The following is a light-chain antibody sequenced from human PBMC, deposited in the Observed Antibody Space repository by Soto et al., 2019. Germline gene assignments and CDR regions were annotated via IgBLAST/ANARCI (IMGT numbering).Light chain of an antibody. Sequence: EMVMTQSPATLSVSPGERATLSCRASQSVSSKLAWYQQKPGQAPRLLIYDTSTRATGIPARFSGSGSGTEFTLTISSREPEDVAVYNCQYRSNWSPGTFGQGTRLEVK. V-gene: IGKV3-11*01. CDR2: DTS. CDR3: QYRSNWSPGT. J-gene: IGKJ5*01. CDR1: QSVSSK.